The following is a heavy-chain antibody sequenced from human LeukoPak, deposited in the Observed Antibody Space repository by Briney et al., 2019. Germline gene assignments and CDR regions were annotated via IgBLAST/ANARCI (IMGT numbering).Heavy chain of an antibody. Sequence: SETLSLTRTVSGGSISSSSYYWGWIRQPPGKGLEWIGSIYYSGSTYYNPSLKSRVTISVDTSKNQFSLKLSSVTAADTAVYYCARHGPPAYGSINWFDPWGQGTLVTVSS. D-gene: IGHD3-10*01. CDR2: IYYSGST. CDR3: ARHGPPAYGSINWFDP. V-gene: IGHV4-39*01. CDR1: GGSISSSSYY. J-gene: IGHJ5*02.